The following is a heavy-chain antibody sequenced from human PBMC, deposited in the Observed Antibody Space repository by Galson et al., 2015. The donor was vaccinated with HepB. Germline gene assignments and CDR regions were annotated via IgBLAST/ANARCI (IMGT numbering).Heavy chain of an antibody. CDR2: ISAYNGNT. V-gene: IGHV1-18*04. CDR1: GYTFTSYG. J-gene: IGHJ4*02. Sequence: SVKVSCKASGYTFTSYGISWVRQAPGQGLEWMGWISAYNGNTNYAQKLQGRVTMTTDTSTSTAYMELRSLRSDDTAVYYCASGVDDSSGYYYLLDYWGQGTLVTVSS. D-gene: IGHD3-22*01. CDR3: ASGVDDSSGYYYLLDY.